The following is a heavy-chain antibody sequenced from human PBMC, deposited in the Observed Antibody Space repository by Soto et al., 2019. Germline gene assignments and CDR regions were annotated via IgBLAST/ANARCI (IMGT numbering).Heavy chain of an antibody. V-gene: IGHV4-34*01. Sequence: VQLQQWGAGLLKHSETLSLTCAVYGGSFSGYHWSWFRQPPGKGLEWIGEINPSGSINYNPSLKSRVTISVDTSKNQFSLNLSSVTAADTAVYYCATFVGATTVTRGSPRDYWGHGTLVTVSS. CDR1: GGSFSGYH. CDR3: ATFVGATTVTRGSPRDY. CDR2: INPSGSI. J-gene: IGHJ4*01. D-gene: IGHD4-4*01.